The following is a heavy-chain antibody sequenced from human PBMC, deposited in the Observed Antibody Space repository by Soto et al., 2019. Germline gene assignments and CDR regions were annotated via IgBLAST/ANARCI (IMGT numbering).Heavy chain of an antibody. J-gene: IGHJ5*02. V-gene: IGHV1-69*01. CDR2: IIPIFGTA. CDR1: GGTFSSYA. D-gene: IGHD6-6*01. CDR3: ARDPRKYSSSSGWFDP. Sequence: QVQLVQSGAEVKKPGSSVKVSCKASGGTFSSYAISWVRQAPGQGLEWMGGIIPIFGTANYAQKFQGRVTMTANESTSTAYMELSSMRSEDTAVYYCARDPRKYSSSSGWFDPWGQGTLVTVSS.